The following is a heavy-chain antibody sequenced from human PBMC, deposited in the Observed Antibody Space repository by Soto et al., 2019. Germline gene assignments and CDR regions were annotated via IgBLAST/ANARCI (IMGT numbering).Heavy chain of an antibody. V-gene: IGHV4-59*01. D-gene: IGHD2-15*01. CDR1: GGSISSYY. CDR3: ARDEGWNYYDYGMDV. J-gene: IGHJ6*02. Sequence: SETLSLTCTVSGGSISSYYWSWIRQPPGKGLEWIGYIYYSGSTNYNPSLKSRVTISVDTSKNQFSLKLSSVTAADTAVYYCARDEGWNYYDYGMDVWGQGTTVTVSS. CDR2: IYYSGST.